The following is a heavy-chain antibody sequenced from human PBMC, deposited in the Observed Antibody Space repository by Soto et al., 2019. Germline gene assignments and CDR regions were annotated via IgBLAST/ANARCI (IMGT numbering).Heavy chain of an antibody. CDR3: ASYSGSYSFVS. CDR2: IKQDGSEK. Sequence: PGGALRLSCAASGFTFSNYWRSWVRQAPGKGLEWVANIKQDGSEKHYVDSVKGRFTISRDSAKSSLYLQMNSLRVEDTAVYYCASYSGSYSFVSWGQGTLVTVSS. J-gene: IGHJ4*02. CDR1: GFTFSNYW. D-gene: IGHD1-26*01. V-gene: IGHV3-7*01.